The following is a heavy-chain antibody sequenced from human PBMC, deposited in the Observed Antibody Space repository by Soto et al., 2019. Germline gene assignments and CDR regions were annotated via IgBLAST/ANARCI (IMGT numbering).Heavy chain of an antibody. CDR3: AKDPRNIVVVPAATPFNWFDP. J-gene: IGHJ5*02. Sequence: EVQLLESGGGLVQPGGSLRLSCAASGFTFSSYAMSWVRQAPGKGLEWVSAISGSGGSTYYADSVKGRFTISRDNSKNTLYLQMNSLRAEDTAVYYYAKDPRNIVVVPAATPFNWFDPWGQGTLVTVSS. CDR2: ISGSGGST. D-gene: IGHD2-2*01. CDR1: GFTFSSYA. V-gene: IGHV3-23*01.